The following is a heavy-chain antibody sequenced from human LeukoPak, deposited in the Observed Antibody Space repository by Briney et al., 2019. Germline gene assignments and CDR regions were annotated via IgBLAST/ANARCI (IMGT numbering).Heavy chain of an antibody. V-gene: IGHV3-21*01. CDR2: ISGDGRDI. CDR1: GFTFNTYS. Sequence: GGSLRLSCAASGFTFNTYSMTWVRQAPGKGLEWVSAISGDGRDIFYADAVKGRFTISRDNAKNSLYLQMNSLRAEDTAVYYCARERSDYVWGSHSPVDYWGQGTLVTVSS. D-gene: IGHD3-16*01. CDR3: ARERSDYVWGSHSPVDY. J-gene: IGHJ4*02.